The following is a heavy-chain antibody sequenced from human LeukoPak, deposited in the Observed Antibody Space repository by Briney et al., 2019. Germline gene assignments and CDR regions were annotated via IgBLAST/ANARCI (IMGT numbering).Heavy chain of an antibody. CDR1: GYTFTGYY. J-gene: IGHJ5*02. D-gene: IGHD4-17*01. CDR3: AREARVTRSWFDP. Sequence: ASVKVSCKASGYTFTGYYMHWVRQAPGQGLEWMGWINPNSDGTNYAQKFQGRVTMTRDTSISTAYMELSRLRSDDTAVYYCAREARVTRSWFDPWGQGTLVTVSS. V-gene: IGHV1-2*02. CDR2: INPNSDGT.